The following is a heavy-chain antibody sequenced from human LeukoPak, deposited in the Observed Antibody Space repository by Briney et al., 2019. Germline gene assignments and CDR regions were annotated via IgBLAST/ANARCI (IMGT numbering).Heavy chain of an antibody. CDR2: IKGDGSLK. Sequence: PGGSLRLSCVASGFSFKNYWMIWVRQAPGKGLEWVANIKGDGSLKYYLDSVKGRFTISRENAKNSLWLQMNSLRPEDTAVYYCTRDQNYFDISSSYGAFDVWGQGTMVTVSS. D-gene: IGHD3-22*01. V-gene: IGHV3-7*01. J-gene: IGHJ3*01. CDR1: GFSFKNYW. CDR3: TRDQNYFDISSSYGAFDV.